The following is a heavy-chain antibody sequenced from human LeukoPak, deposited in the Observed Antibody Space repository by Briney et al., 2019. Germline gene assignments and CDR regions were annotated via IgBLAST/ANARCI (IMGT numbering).Heavy chain of an antibody. V-gene: IGHV3-23*01. CDR2: ISGSGGST. Sequence: GGSLRLSCAASGFTFSSYAMSWVRRAPGKGLEWVSGISGSGGSTYYADSVKGRFTISRDNSKNTLYLQMNSLRAEDTAVYYCAKAYCSSTSCYSNWGQGTLVTVSS. J-gene: IGHJ4*02. CDR3: AKAYCSSTSCYSN. CDR1: GFTFSSYA. D-gene: IGHD2-2*01.